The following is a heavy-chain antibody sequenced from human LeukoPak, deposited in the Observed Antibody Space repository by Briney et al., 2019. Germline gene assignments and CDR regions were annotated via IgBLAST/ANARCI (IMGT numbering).Heavy chain of an antibody. J-gene: IGHJ3*02. CDR1: GFTFSSYS. V-gene: IGHV3-48*04. Sequence: GGSLRLSCAASGFTFSSYSMNWVRQAPGKGLEWVSYISSSGSTIYYADSVKGRFTISRDNAKNSLHLQMNSLRAEDTAVYYCARDSRVLMVYALFDIWGQGTMVTVSS. CDR2: ISSSGSTI. CDR3: ARDSRVLMVYALFDI. D-gene: IGHD2-8*01.